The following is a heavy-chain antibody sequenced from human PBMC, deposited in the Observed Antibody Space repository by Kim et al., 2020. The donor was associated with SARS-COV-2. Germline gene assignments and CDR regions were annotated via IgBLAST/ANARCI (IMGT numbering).Heavy chain of an antibody. D-gene: IGHD3-22*01. CDR3: ASTSAYYYDSSGARYDAFDI. CDR1: GYTFTGYY. J-gene: IGHJ3*02. V-gene: IGHV1-2*06. Sequence: ASVKVSCKASGYTFTGYYMHWVRQAPGQGLEWMGRINPNSGGTNYAQKFQGRVTMTRDTSISTAYMELSRLRSDDTAVYYCASTSAYYYDSSGARYDAFDIWGQGTMVTVSS. CDR2: INPNSGGT.